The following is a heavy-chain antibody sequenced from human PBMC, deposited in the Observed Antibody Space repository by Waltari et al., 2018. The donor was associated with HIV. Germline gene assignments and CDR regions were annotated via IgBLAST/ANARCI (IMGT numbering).Heavy chain of an antibody. CDR3: AIPGSGLYPTPLDL. Sequence: EVQVLESGGTLVQPGGSLRVSCAASGFAFSNSAVSWVRQAAGQGLEWVSAISKSGDRTYYADSVRGRFTISRDNSKNTLSLQMNSLRVEDTAVYYCAIPGSGLYPTPLDLWGQGTLVTVSS. CDR1: GFAFSNSA. CDR2: ISKSGDRT. V-gene: IGHV3-23*01. J-gene: IGHJ5*02. D-gene: IGHD2-2*02.